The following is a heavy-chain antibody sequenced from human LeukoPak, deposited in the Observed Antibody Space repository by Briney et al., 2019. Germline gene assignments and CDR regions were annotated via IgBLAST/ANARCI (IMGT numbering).Heavy chain of an antibody. D-gene: IGHD4-11*01. CDR2: IRYDGGNK. CDR3: AKPFNTDYSNFYYMDV. J-gene: IGHJ6*03. Sequence: GGSLRLSCAASGFTFSNYGMHWVRQAPGKGLEWVTFIRYDGGNKYYADSVNGRFTISRDNSKNTLYLQMNSLRAEDTAVYYCAKPFNTDYSNFYYMDVWGKGTTVTVSS. CDR1: GFTFSNYG. V-gene: IGHV3-30*02.